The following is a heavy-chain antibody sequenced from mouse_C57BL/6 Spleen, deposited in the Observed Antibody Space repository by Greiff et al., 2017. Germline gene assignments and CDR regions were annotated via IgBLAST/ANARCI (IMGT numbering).Heavy chain of an antibody. CDR1: GFTFSDFY. D-gene: IGHD1-1*01. V-gene: IGHV7-1*01. CDR2: RRNKANDYTT. J-gene: IGHJ1*03. CDR3: ARDALRYWYFDG. Sequence: EVQRVESGGGLVQSGRSLRLSCATSGFTFSDFYMAWVRQAPGKGLEWIAARRNKANDYTTEYSASVKGRFIVSRDTSQSILYLQMNALRAEDTAIYYCARDALRYWYFDGWGTGTTVTVSS.